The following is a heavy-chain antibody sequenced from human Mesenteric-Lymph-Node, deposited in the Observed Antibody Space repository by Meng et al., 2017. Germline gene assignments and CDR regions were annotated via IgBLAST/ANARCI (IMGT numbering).Heavy chain of an antibody. CDR3: GRDNGCSGGSCVDY. CDR2: ISNSGNTI. CDR1: GFTVSDYY. J-gene: IGHJ4*02. Sequence: QVQRVESGGALVKPGGCLKLSCAASGFTVSDYYMIWIRQDPGKGLEWDSYISNSGNTIYYADSVKGRFTISRDNAKNSLYLQMNSLRAEDTAVYYCGRDNGCSGGSCVDYWGQGTLVTVSS. D-gene: IGHD2-15*01. V-gene: IGHV3-11*01.